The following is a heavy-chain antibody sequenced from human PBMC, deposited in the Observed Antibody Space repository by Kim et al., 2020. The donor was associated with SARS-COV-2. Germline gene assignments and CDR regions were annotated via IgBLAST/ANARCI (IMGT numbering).Heavy chain of an antibody. CDR3: ARDRYYYDSSGYFRRYWSFDL. Sequence: GGSLRLSCAASGFTFSSYSMNWVRQAPGKGLEWLSYISSSSSAIYYADSVKGRFTISRDNAKNSLFLQMNSLRDEDTAVYYCARDRYYYDSSGYFRRYWSFDLWGRGTLVTVSS. D-gene: IGHD3-22*01. V-gene: IGHV3-48*02. CDR2: ISSSSSAI. J-gene: IGHJ2*01. CDR1: GFTFSSYS.